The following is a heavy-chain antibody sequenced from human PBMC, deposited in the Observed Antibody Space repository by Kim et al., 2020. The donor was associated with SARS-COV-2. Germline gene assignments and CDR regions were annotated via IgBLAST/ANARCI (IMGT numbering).Heavy chain of an antibody. V-gene: IGHV3-7*03. Sequence: GGSLRLSCAASGFTFSSYWMSWVRQAPGKGLEWVANIKQDGSEKYYVDSVKGRFTISRDNAKNSLYLQMNSLRAEDTAVYYCARGGVVPAAMGYYYYSMDVWGQGTTVTVSS. CDR2: IKQDGSEK. J-gene: IGHJ6*02. CDR1: GFTFSSYW. D-gene: IGHD2-2*01. CDR3: ARGGVVPAAMGYYYYSMDV.